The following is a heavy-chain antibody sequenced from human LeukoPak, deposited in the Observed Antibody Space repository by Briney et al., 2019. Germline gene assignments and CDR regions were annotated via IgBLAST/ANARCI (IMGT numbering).Heavy chain of an antibody. V-gene: IGHV3-23*01. CDR1: GFTFSSYA. Sequence: GGSLRLSCAASGFTFSSYAMSWVRQAPGKGLEWVSAISGSGGTTYYADSVKGRFTISRDNSKNMLYLQMNSLRAEDTAVYYCAKGCGTSCYAIDYWGQGTLVTVSS. CDR2: ISGSGGTT. CDR3: AKGCGTSCYAIDY. J-gene: IGHJ4*02. D-gene: IGHD2-2*01.